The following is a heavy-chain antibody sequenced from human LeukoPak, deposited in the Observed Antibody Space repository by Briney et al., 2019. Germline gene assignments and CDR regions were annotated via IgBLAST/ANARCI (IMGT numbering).Heavy chain of an antibody. CDR3: ARQGDGYNSGLDY. D-gene: IGHD5-24*01. Sequence: GESLKISCKGSGYSFTSYWIGWVRQMPGKGLEWMGIIYPGDSDTRYSASFQGQVTVSADKSISTAYLQWSSLKASDTAMYYCARQGDGYNSGLDYWGQGTLVTVSS. V-gene: IGHV5-51*01. J-gene: IGHJ4*02. CDR1: GYSFTSYW. CDR2: IYPGDSDT.